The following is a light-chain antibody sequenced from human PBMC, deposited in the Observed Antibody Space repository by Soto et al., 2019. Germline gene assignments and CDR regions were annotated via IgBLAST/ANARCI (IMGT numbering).Light chain of an antibody. CDR1: TGAVTSGYY. V-gene: IGLV7-43*01. CDR2: STS. CDR3: LLYYGGAVV. J-gene: IGLJ2*01. Sequence: QTVVTQEPSLTVSPGGTVTLTCASSTGAVTSGYYPKLVPAETWTSTQGTDYSTSNKHSWTPARFSGSLLGGKAALTLSGVQPEDEAEYYCLLYYGGAVVFGGGTKLTVL.